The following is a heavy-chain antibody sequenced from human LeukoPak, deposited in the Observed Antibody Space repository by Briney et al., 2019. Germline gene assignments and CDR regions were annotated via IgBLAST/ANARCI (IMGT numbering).Heavy chain of an antibody. V-gene: IGHV4-39*01. CDR2: IYYSGNP. CDR1: GGSISNNKDY. J-gene: IGHJ3*02. Sequence: SETLSLTCSVSGGSISNNKDYWGWIRLPPGQGLEWIGTIYYSGNPSYNPSLKSRVTISVDTSKNQFSLRLNSVTAADTAVYYCARYPYDSSVRRCVAFDIWGQGTMVTVSS. CDR3: ARYPYDSSVRRCVAFDI. D-gene: IGHD3-22*01.